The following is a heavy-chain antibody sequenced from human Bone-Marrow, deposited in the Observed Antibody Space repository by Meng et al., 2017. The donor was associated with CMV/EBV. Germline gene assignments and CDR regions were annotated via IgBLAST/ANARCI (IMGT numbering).Heavy chain of an antibody. V-gene: IGHV1-69*04. CDR1: GGSFSSYT. CDR2: IIPILGIA. CDR3: ARDFAGGSVDV. J-gene: IGHJ6*02. D-gene: IGHD2-8*02. Sequence: SVKVSCKASGGSFSSYTISWVRQAPGQGLEWMGRIIPILGIANYAQKFQGRVTITADKSTSTAYMELSSLRSEDTAVYYCARDFAGGSVDVWGQGTTVTVSS.